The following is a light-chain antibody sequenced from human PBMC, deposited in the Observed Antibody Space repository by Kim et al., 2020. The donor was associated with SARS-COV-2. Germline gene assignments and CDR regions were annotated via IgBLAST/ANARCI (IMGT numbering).Light chain of an antibody. Sequence: SLSPGDTATLSCRASQSVSSYLAWYQHKPGQAPRLLIYDASSRATGIPARFSGSGSGTDFTLTISSLEPEDFAVYYCQQRSNWLTFGGGTKVDIK. CDR3: QQRSNWLT. V-gene: IGKV3-11*01. CDR1: QSVSSY. J-gene: IGKJ4*01. CDR2: DAS.